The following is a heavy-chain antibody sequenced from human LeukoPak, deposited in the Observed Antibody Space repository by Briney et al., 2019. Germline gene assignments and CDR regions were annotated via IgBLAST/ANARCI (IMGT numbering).Heavy chain of an antibody. CDR1: GFTFSSYA. J-gene: IGHJ3*02. D-gene: IGHD3-16*02. CDR3: ARVPAGVIGMKDAFDI. CDR2: ISGSGGNT. Sequence: GGSLRLSCAASGFTFSSYAMSWVRQAPGKGLEWVSVISGSGGNTYYADSVKGRFTISRHNAKNSLYLQMNSLRAEDTAVYYCARVPAGVIGMKDAFDIWGQGTMVTVSS. V-gene: IGHV3-23*01.